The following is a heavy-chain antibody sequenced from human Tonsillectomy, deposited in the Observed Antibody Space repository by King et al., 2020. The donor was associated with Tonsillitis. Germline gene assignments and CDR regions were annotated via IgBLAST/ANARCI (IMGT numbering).Heavy chain of an antibody. CDR1: GGSISSYY. D-gene: IGHD6-19*01. CDR2: IYYSGST. J-gene: IGHJ4*02. V-gene: IGHV4-59*08. Sequence: QLQESGPGLVKPSETLSLTCTVSGGSISSYYWSWIRQPPGKGLEWIGYIYYSGSTNYNPSLKSRVTISVDTSKNQFSLKLSSVTAADTAVYYCARRAYSFKYSSGWPYFDYWSQGTLVTVSS. CDR3: ARRAYSFKYSSGWPYFDY.